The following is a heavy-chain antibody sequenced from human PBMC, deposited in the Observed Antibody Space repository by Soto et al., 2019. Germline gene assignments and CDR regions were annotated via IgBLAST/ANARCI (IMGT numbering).Heavy chain of an antibody. V-gene: IGHV3-23*01. CDR2: ISGSGGST. D-gene: IGHD6-13*01. CDR1: GFTFSSYA. CDR3: AKENGYSSSWFEFDY. Sequence: PGGSPRLSCAASGFTFSSYAMSWVRQAPGKGLEWVSAISGSGGSTYYADSVKGRFTISRDNSKNTLYLQMNSLRAEDTAVYYCAKENGYSSSWFEFDYWGQGTLVTVSS. J-gene: IGHJ4*02.